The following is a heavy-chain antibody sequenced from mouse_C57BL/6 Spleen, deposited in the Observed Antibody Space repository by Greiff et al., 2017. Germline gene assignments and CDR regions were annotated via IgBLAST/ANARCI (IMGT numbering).Heavy chain of an antibody. V-gene: IGHV1-69*01. CDR2: IDPSDSYT. CDR3: ARMVTPYYYAMDY. J-gene: IGHJ4*01. CDR1: GYTFTSYW. D-gene: IGHD2-1*01. Sequence: QVQLQQPGAELVMPGASVKLSCKASGYTFTSYWMHWVKHRPGQGLEWIGEIDPSDSYTNYNQKFKGKSTLTVDKSSSTAYMQLSSLTSEDSAVYYCARMVTPYYYAMDYWGQGTSVTVSS.